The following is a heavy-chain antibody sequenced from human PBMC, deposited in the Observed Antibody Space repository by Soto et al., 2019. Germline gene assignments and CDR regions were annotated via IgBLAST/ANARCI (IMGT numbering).Heavy chain of an antibody. Sequence: QVQLQGSGPGLVKPSETLSLTYTVSGGSVSSGSYFWSWIRQPPGKGLEWIGKIFHSGTTNYNPSLKSRVIISVDTSTNEFSLKLNSLTAADTAVYYCARIHITGPVDSWGQGNLVTVSS. CDR1: GGSVSSGSYF. CDR2: IFHSGTT. V-gene: IGHV4-61*01. J-gene: IGHJ4*02. CDR3: ARIHITGPVDS. D-gene: IGHD2-8*02.